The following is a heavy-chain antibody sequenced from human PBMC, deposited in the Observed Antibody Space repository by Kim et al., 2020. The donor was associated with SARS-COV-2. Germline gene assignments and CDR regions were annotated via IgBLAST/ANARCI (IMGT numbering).Heavy chain of an antibody. J-gene: IGHJ4*02. Sequence: GGSLRLSCAASGFTFSSYEMNWVRQAPGKGLEWVSYISSSGSTIYYADSVKGRFTISRDNAKNSLYLQMNSLRAEDTAVYYCARDMHQRRAPGRLVYFDYWGQGTLVTVSS. V-gene: IGHV3-48*03. CDR1: GFTFSSYE. D-gene: IGHD3-9*01. CDR2: ISSSGSTI. CDR3: ARDMHQRRAPGRLVYFDY.